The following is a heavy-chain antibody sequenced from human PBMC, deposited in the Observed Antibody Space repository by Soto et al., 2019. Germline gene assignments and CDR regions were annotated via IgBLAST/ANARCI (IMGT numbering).Heavy chain of an antibody. D-gene: IGHD2-15*01. J-gene: IGHJ5*02. CDR1: CGSISSYY. CDR2: MYYGGRT. CDR3: ARGTPSPLIVRSSRGPWFDP. V-gene: IGHV4-59*08. Sequence: SETLSLTCTVSCGSISSYYWRWIRQPPWKGLEWIGYMYYGGRTNYNPSLKSRVTISVDTSKMQVSLKLSSVTAADTAVYFCARGTPSPLIVRSSRGPWFDPWGQGTLVNVSS.